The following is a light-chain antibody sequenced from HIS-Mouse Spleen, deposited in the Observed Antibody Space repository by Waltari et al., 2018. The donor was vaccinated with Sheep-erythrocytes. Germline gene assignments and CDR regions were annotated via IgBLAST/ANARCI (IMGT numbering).Light chain of an antibody. CDR1: SSYVGGYNY. CDR2: DVS. CDR3: CSYAGSYNHV. V-gene: IGLV2-11*01. Sequence: QSALTQPASVSGSPGQSITISCTGPSSYVGGYNYVSWYQQHPGKAPKLMIYDVSKRPSGVPDRFSGSKSGNTASLTISGLQAEDEADYYCCSYAGSYNHVFATGTKVTVL. J-gene: IGLJ1*01.